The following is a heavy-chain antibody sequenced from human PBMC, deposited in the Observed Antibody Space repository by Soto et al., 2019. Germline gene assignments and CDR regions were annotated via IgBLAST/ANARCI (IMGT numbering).Heavy chain of an antibody. D-gene: IGHD6-13*01. J-gene: IGHJ4*02. V-gene: IGHV1-69*13. Sequence: ASVKVSCKASGGTFSSYAISWVRQAPGQGLEWMGGIIPIFGTANYAQKFQGRVTITADESTSTAYMELSSLRSEDTAVYYCARHTRPYYSSSGNYYFDYWGQGALVTVSS. CDR2: IIPIFGTA. CDR3: ARHTRPYYSSSGNYYFDY. CDR1: GGTFSSYA.